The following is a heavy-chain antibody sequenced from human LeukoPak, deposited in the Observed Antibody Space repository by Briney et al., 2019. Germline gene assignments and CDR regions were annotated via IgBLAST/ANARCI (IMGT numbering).Heavy chain of an antibody. CDR3: ARGKKTGWELLGAFDI. CDR1: GYTFTSYG. J-gene: IGHJ3*02. D-gene: IGHD1-26*01. Sequence: GASVKVSCKASGYTFTSYGISWVRQAPGQGLEWMGWISAYNGNTNYAQKFQGRVTITADESTSTAYMELSSLRSEDTAVYYCARGKKTGWELLGAFDIWGQGTMVTVSS. CDR2: ISAYNGNT. V-gene: IGHV1-18*01.